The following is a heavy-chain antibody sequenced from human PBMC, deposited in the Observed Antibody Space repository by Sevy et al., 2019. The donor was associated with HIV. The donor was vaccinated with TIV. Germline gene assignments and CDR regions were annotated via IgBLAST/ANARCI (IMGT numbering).Heavy chain of an antibody. D-gene: IGHD1-26*01. CDR3: ARSDGLVGATYQYYYYYMDV. CDR2: IYTSGST. CDR1: GGSISSYY. V-gene: IGHV4-4*07. Sequence: SETLSLTCTVSGGSISSYYWSWIRQPAGKGLEWIGRIYTSGSTNYNPSLKSRVTMSVDTSKNQFSLKLSSVTAADTAVYYCARSDGLVGATYQYYYYYMDVWGKGTTVTVSS. J-gene: IGHJ6*03.